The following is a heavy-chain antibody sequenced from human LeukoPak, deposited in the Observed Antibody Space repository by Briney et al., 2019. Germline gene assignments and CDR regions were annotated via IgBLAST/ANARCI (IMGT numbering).Heavy chain of an antibody. CDR1: GFTFTSYG. J-gene: IGHJ4*02. V-gene: IGHV3-33*01. CDR3: ARDRRGGYDWSFDY. CDR2: VWYDGRHK. D-gene: IGHD5-12*01. Sequence: PGGSLRLSCAASGFTFTSYGKHWVRQAPGKGLEWVAVVWYDGRHKYYADSVKGRFTISRDNSKNTLYLQMDSLRAEDTAVYYCARDRRGGYDWSFDYWGQGTLVTVSS.